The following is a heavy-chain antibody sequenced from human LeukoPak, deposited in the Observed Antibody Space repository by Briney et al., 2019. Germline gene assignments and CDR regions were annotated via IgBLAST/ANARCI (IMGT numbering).Heavy chain of an antibody. D-gene: IGHD3-10*01. CDR2: IIPIFGTA. J-gene: IGHJ4*02. CDR1: VGTFSSYA. Sequence: SVNLSFKASVGTFSSYAISWVRQGPGQGLEWMGGIIPIFGTANYAQKFHGRITITADESTSTAYMELSSLRSEDTAVYYCASVVVDYYGSGSYYPSYDYWGQGTLVTVSS. CDR3: ASVVVDYYGSGSYYPSYDY. V-gene: IGHV1-69*01.